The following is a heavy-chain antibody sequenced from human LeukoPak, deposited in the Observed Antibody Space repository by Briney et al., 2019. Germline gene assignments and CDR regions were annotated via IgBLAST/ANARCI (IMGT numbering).Heavy chain of an antibody. D-gene: IGHD2-2*01. V-gene: IGHV4-39*07. Sequence: SETLSLTCIVSGGSISSSSYYWSWIRQPPGKGLEWIGEINHSGSTNYNPSLKSRVTISVDTSKNQFSLKLSSVTAADTAVYYCARLVDIVVVPADDVTSGMDVWGQGTTVTVSS. CDR3: ARLVDIVVVPADDVTSGMDV. J-gene: IGHJ6*02. CDR2: INHSGST. CDR1: GGSISSSSYY.